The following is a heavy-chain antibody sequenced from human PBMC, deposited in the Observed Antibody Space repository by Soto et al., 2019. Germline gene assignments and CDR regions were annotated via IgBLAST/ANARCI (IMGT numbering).Heavy chain of an antibody. CDR2: IRSKPNNYAT. CDR3: TRFPGGSGPD. Sequence: EVQLVESGGGLVQPGGSLKLSCAASGFTFSGSAMHWVRQASGKGLEWVGHIRSKPNNYATAYAASVKGRFTISRDDSKNTAYLQMNSLKTEATAVYYCTRFPGGSGPDWGQGTLVTVSS. CDR1: GFTFSGSA. D-gene: IGHD3-10*01. V-gene: IGHV3-73*02. J-gene: IGHJ1*01.